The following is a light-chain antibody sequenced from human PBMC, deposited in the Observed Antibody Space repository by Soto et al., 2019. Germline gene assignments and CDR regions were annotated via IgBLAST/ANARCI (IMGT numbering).Light chain of an antibody. V-gene: IGLV2-14*01. CDR3: QSYDKKLNDFYV. Sequence: QSALTQPASVSGSPGQSITISCTGTSSDVGGYNYVSWYQQHPGKAPKLMIYEVSNRPSGVSNRFSGSKSGNTASLTISGLQAEDEADYYCQSYDKKLNDFYVFGTGTKLTVL. CDR1: SSDVGGYNY. J-gene: IGLJ1*01. CDR2: EVS.